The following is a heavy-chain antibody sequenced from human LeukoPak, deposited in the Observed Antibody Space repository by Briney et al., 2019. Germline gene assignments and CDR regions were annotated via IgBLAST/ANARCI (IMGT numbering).Heavy chain of an antibody. Sequence: PGGSLRLSCAASGFTFSSYWMSWVRQAPGKGLEWVANIKQDGSEKYYVDSVKGRFTISRDNAKNSLYLQMNSLRAEDTAVYYCARGRYCSSTSCHYFDYWGQGTLVTVSP. CDR1: GFTFSSYW. V-gene: IGHV3-7*01. J-gene: IGHJ4*02. CDR2: IKQDGSEK. CDR3: ARGRYCSSTSCHYFDY. D-gene: IGHD2-2*01.